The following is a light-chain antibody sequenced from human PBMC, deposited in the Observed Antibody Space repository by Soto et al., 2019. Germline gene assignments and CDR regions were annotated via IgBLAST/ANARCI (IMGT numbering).Light chain of an antibody. Sequence: PPPAPLAGAPVQSLPHPPPGKSSDIGTYRYVSWYQQHPGKAPRLVLFDVNRRPSGVSDRFSGDKSGSTASLTISGLQAEDEAYYYCSSYTTSASIIFGGGTKVTVL. CDR2: DVN. J-gene: IGLJ2*01. CDR1: SSDIGTYRY. CDR3: SSYTTSASII. V-gene: IGLV2-14*03.